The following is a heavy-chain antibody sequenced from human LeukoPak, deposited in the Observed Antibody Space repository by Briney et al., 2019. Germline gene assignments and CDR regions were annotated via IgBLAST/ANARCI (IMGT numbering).Heavy chain of an antibody. V-gene: IGHV1-46*01. CDR1: GYTFTNYY. D-gene: IGHD1-1*01. J-gene: IGHJ4*02. CDR2: SNPSGDST. CDR3: ARWTTTFLDY. Sequence: ASVKVSCKASGYTFTNYYIHWVRQAPGHGLEWLGISNPSGDSTNYAQKFQGRVTMARDTSTSTVYMDLSSLRSEDTAVYYCARWTTTFLDYWGQGTLVTVSS.